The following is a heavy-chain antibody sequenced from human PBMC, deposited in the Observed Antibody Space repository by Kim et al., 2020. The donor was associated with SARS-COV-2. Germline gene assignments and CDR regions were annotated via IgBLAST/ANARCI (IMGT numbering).Heavy chain of an antibody. J-gene: IGHJ3*02. V-gene: IGHV4-31*03. CDR3: ARAPITMLVVVQAFDI. CDR1: GGSISSGGYY. CDR2: IYYSGST. D-gene: IGHD3-22*01. Sequence: SETLSLTCTVSGGSISSGGYYWSWIRQHPGKGLEWIGYIYYSGSTYYNPSLKSRLTISVDTSKNQLSLKLSSVTAADAAMYYCARAPITMLVVVQAFDIWGQGTMATVSS.